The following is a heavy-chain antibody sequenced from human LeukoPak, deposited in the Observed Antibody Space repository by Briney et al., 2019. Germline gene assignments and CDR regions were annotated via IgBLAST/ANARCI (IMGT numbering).Heavy chain of an antibody. CDR3: ARDSVYYDSSGRNYDY. V-gene: IGHV1-18*01. CDR1: GYTFTSYG. Sequence: ASVKVSCTASGYTFTSYGISWVRQAPGQGLEWMGWISAYNGNTNYAQKLQGRVTMTTDTSTSTAYMELRSLRPDDTAVYYCARDSVYYDSSGRNYDYWGQGTLVTVSS. CDR2: ISAYNGNT. J-gene: IGHJ4*02. D-gene: IGHD3-22*01.